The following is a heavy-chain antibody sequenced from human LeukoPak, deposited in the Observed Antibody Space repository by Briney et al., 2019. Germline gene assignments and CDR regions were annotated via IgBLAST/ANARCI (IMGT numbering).Heavy chain of an antibody. J-gene: IGHJ6*02. Sequence: GSLRLSCAASGFTFSSYAMSWVRQAPGKGLEWVSAISGSGGSTYYADSVKGRFTISRDNSKNTLYLQMNSLRAEDTAVYYCAKRWVVPAATTLNYYYYGMDVWGQGTTVTVSS. V-gene: IGHV3-23*01. D-gene: IGHD2-2*01. CDR2: ISGSGGST. CDR1: GFTFSSYA. CDR3: AKRWVVPAATTLNYYYYGMDV.